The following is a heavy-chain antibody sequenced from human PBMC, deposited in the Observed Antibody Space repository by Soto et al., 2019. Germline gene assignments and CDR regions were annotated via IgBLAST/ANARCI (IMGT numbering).Heavy chain of an antibody. D-gene: IGHD3-22*01. J-gene: IGHJ4*02. CDR3: AKDAIALGSSGYYRDRTNSDY. V-gene: IGHV3-30*18. CDR2: ISFDGSNT. CDR1: GFTFSSYG. Sequence: QVQLVESGGGVVQPGRSLRLSCAASGFTFSSYGMHWVRQAPGKGLEWVAIISFDGSNTYYADSVKGRFTISRDNSKNTLYLQMNSLRAGDTAVYHCAKDAIALGSSGYYRDRTNSDYWGQGTLVTVSS.